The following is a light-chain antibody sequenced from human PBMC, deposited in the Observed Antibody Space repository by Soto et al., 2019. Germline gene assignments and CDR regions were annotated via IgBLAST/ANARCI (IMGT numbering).Light chain of an antibody. CDR1: SSNIGNNY. CDR2: DNN. J-gene: IGLJ2*01. CDR3: ATWDYSLTGEV. Sequence: QSVLTQPPSVSAAPGQKVTISCSGSSSNIGNNYLSWYQQLPGRDSKLLIYDNNKRPSGIPDRCSGSKSATSGTLDITGRRTGDEADYYCATWDYSLTGEVFGGGTKLTVL. V-gene: IGLV1-51*01.